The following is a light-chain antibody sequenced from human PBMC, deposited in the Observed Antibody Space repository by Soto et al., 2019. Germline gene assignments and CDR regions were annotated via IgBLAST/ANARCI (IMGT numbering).Light chain of an antibody. Sequence: QSALTQPPSASGSPGQSVTISCTGTSSDVGGSNSVSWYQQHPGKAPKLMIYEVNKRPSGVPDRFSGSKSGNTASLTISGLQAEDEADYYCCSYAGSYTFVFGTGTKLTVL. CDR1: SSDVGGSNS. CDR2: EVN. CDR3: CSYAGSYTFV. J-gene: IGLJ1*01. V-gene: IGLV2-8*01.